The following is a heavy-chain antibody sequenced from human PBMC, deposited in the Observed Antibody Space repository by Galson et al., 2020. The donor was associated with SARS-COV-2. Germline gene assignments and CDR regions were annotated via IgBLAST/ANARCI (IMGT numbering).Heavy chain of an antibody. J-gene: IGHJ4*02. CDR2: IHYSGST. V-gene: IGHV4-39*01. CDR1: GGSISSSSYY. CDR3: ARHTRYDFWSHPDFDY. Sequence: SETLSLTCTVSGGSISSSSYYWGWIRQPPGKGLEWIGSIHYSGSTYYNPSLKSRVTISVDTSKNQFSLKLSSVTAADTAVYYCARHTRYDFWSHPDFDYWGQGTLVTVSS. D-gene: IGHD3-3*01.